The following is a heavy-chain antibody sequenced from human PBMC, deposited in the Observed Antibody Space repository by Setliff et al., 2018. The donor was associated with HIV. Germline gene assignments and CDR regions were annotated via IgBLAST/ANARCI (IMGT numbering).Heavy chain of an antibody. J-gene: IGHJ6*03. CDR2: IDTSEST. CDR1: GGSISSYY. V-gene: IGHV4-4*07. D-gene: IGHD3-10*01. CDR3: ARSGFGYYYYYMDV. Sequence: KTSETLSLTCTVSGGSISSYYWNWIRQSAGKGLEWIGRIDTSESTNYNPSLKSRVTMSVDTSNHQFSLKLRSVTAADTAVYYCARSGFGYYYYYMDVWGKGTTVTAP.